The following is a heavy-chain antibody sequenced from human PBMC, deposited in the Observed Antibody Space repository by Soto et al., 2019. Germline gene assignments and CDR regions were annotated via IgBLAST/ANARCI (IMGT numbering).Heavy chain of an antibody. CDR1: GFTFGDYA. CDR2: IRSKAYGGTT. V-gene: IGHV3-49*04. CDR3: TRYYDFWSGYYGYYYYYGMDV. D-gene: IGHD3-3*01. Sequence: PGGSLRLSCTASGFTFGDYAMSWVRQAPGKGQEWVGFIRSKAYGGTTEYAASVKGRFTISRDDSKSIAYLQMNSLKTEDTAVYYCTRYYDFWSGYYGYYYYYGMDVWGQGTTVTVSS. J-gene: IGHJ6*02.